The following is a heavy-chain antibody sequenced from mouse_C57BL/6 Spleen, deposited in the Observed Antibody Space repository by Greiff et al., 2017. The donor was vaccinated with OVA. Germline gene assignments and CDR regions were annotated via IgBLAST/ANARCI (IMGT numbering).Heavy chain of an antibody. CDR2: INPSNGGT. CDR1: GYTFTSYW. V-gene: IGHV1-53*01. Sequence: QVQLQQPGTELVKPGASVKLSCKASGYTFTSYWMHWVKQRPGQGLEWIGNINPSNGGTNYNEKFKSKATLTVGKSSSTANMQLSSLTSEDSAVCYCAYYDYDEAWFAYWGKGTLVTVSS. J-gene: IGHJ3*01. D-gene: IGHD2-4*01. CDR3: AYYDYDEAWFAY.